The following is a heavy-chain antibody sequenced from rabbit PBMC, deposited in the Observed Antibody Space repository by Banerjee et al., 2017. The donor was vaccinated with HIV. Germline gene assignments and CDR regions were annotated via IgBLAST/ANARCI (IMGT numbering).Heavy chain of an antibody. CDR2: INTGSSGST. V-gene: IGHV1S45*01. J-gene: IGHJ4*01. D-gene: IGHD6-1*01. CDR1: GLDFSSSYW. CDR3: ARELYAGYAGYGYGL. Sequence: QEQLEESGGDLVKPEGSLTLTCTASGLDFSSSYWICWVRQAPGKGLEWIGCINTGSSGSTYYASWAKGRFTISKASSTTVTLQMTSLTAADTATYFCARELYAGYAGYGYGLWGPGTLVTVS.